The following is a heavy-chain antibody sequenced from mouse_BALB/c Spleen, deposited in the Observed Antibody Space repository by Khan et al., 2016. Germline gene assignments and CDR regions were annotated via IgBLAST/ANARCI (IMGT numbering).Heavy chain of an antibody. CDR1: GYTFSSYW. D-gene: IGHD2-4*01. V-gene: IGHV1-9*01. CDR3: ATMITTYYFDY. Sequence: QVQLQQPGAELMKPGASVKISCKATGYTFSSYWIEWVKQRPGHGLEWIGEILPGSGSTNYNEKFKGKATFTADTSSNTAYMQLSSLTSEDSAVYYCATMITTYYFDYWGQGTTLTVSS. J-gene: IGHJ2*01. CDR2: ILPGSGST.